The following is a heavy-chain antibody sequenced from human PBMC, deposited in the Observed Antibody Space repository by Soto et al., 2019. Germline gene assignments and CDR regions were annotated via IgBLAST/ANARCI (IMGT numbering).Heavy chain of an antibody. J-gene: IGHJ4*02. Sequence: AGGSLRLSCAASGFTFSSYSMNWVRQAPGKGLEWVSAISGSGGSTYYADSVKGRFTISRDNSKNTLYLQMNSLRAEDTAVYYCARDYYDSSGYSHFDYWGQGTPVTVLL. CDR1: GFTFSSYS. CDR3: ARDYYDSSGYSHFDY. V-gene: IGHV3-23*01. D-gene: IGHD3-22*01. CDR2: ISGSGGST.